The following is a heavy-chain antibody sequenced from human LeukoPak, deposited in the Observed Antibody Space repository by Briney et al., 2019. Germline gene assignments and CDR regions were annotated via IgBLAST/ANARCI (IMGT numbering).Heavy chain of an antibody. CDR2: IYHSGST. V-gene: IGHV4-30-2*01. CDR1: GDSISSGGYY. CDR3: ARWRSPNYFDY. J-gene: IGHJ4*02. D-gene: IGHD3-3*01. Sequence: PSETLSLTCTVSGDSISSGGYYWSWIRQPPGKGLEWIGYIYHSGSTYYNPSLKSRVTISVDRSKNQFSLKLSSVTAADTAVYYCARWRSPNYFDYWGQGTLVTVSS.